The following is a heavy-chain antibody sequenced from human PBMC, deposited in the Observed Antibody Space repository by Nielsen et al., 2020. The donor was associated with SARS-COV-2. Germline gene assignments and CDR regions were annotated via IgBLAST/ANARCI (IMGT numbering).Heavy chain of an antibody. CDR2: ITTNDDRT. D-gene: IGHD6-13*01. CDR3: TKTQYSSTWY. J-gene: IGHJ4*02. Sequence: GSLRLSCAVSGFTLGNFVVSWVRQAPGKGLEWVSGITTNDDRTFYAASVKGRLTISSDKAINTVYLQMNSLSPDDTAVYYCTKTQYSSTWYWGQGTLVTVSS. V-gene: IGHV3-23*01. CDR1: GFTLGNFV.